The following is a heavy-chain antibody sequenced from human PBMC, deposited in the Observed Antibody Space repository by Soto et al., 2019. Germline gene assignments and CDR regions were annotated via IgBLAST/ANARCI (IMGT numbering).Heavy chain of an antibody. D-gene: IGHD1-26*01. CDR3: ARWGSGSYYDY. V-gene: IGHV3-23*01. CDR1: GFTFSSYA. CDR2: ISGSGDST. J-gene: IGHJ4*02. Sequence: EVQLLESGGGLVQPGGSLRLSCAASGFTFSSYAMRWVRQAPGKGLEWVSAISGSGDSTYYADSVKGRFTTSRDNSKNTLYLQLNSLSSEDTAVDYCARWGSGSYYDYWGQGTLVTVSS.